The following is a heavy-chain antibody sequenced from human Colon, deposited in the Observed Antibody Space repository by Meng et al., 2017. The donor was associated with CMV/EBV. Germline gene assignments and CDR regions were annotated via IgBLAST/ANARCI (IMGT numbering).Heavy chain of an antibody. D-gene: IGHD3-10*01. CDR3: AKDGHSIMVDLDY. J-gene: IGHJ4*02. Sequence: HAHRWQTGAEGKKPGSTVELSCKASEYTCNDYYMYWVRQAPGQWLEWIGWIKPNSSAKENAHKLQGSMTMTRDTSINTLNLEVGSLSSDDTAVYSWAKDGHSIMVDLDYWGQGTLVTVSS. CDR1: EYTCNDYY. CDR2: IKPNSSAK. V-gene: IGHV1-2*02.